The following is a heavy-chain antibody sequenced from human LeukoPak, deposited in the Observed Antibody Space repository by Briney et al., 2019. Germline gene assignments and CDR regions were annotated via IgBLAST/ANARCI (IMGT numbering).Heavy chain of an antibody. D-gene: IGHD6-13*01. V-gene: IGHV4-39*01. Sequence: SETLSPTCTVSGGSISSSSYYWGWIRQPPGKGLEWIGSIYYSGSTYYNPSLKSRVTISVDTSKNQFSLKLSSMTAADTAVYFCARQGLSAAGNFDYWGQGTLVTVSS. CDR2: IYYSGST. CDR1: GGSISSSSYY. J-gene: IGHJ4*02. CDR3: ARQGLSAAGNFDY.